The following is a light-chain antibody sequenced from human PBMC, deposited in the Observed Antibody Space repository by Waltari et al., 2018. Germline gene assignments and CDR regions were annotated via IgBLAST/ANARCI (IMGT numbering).Light chain of an antibody. CDR1: SSNIGSNT. CDR3: AVWDDSLNGVV. Sequence: QSVLTQPPSASGSPGQRVTISCSGSSSNIGSNTVTWYQHLPGTAPKLLIYSNNHRPSGVPDRFSGSKSGTSASLAIGGLQSEDEADYYCAVWDDSLNGVVFGGGTKLTVL. V-gene: IGLV1-44*01. CDR2: SNN. J-gene: IGLJ2*01.